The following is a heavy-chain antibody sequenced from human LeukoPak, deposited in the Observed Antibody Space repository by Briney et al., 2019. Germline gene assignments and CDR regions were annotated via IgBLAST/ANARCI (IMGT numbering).Heavy chain of an antibody. CDR1: GGSFTTYY. D-gene: IGHD3-9*01. Sequence: PSETLSLTCAVYGGSFTTYYWSWIRQPPGKGLEWIGEINHNEFTNYNPSLKNRVTITIDTSKKQFSLRLTSVTVADSGVYFCARHDADDTSPRVLPFDFWGQGTLVTVSS. CDR3: ARHDADDTSPRVLPFDF. J-gene: IGHJ4*02. CDR2: INHNEFT. V-gene: IGHV4-34*01.